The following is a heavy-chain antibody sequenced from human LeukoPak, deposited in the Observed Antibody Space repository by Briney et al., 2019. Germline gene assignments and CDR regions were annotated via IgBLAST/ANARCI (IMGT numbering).Heavy chain of an antibody. D-gene: IGHD5/OR15-5a*01. CDR1: GFTFTNYA. V-gene: IGHV3-23*01. Sequence: GGSLRLSCAASGFTFTNYAMSWVRQAPGRGLEAVSVIGGSGENTWYADSVKGRFTISRDNSKNTLSLEMNSLRAEDTAVYYCATKVSGRQYFDYWGQGTLVTVSS. J-gene: IGHJ4*02. CDR2: IGGSGENT. CDR3: ATKVSGRQYFDY.